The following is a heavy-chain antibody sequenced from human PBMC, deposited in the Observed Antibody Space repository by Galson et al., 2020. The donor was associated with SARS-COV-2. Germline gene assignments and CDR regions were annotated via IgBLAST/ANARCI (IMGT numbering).Heavy chain of an antibody. Sequence: GGSLRLSCAASGFTFSNAWMNWVRQAPGKGLEWVGRIKSKTDGGTTDYAAPVKGRFTISRDDSKNTLYLQMNSLKTEDTAVYYCTTSGGYSRSARQGVWGQGTTVTVSS. CDR2: IKSKTDGGTT. CDR3: TTSGGYSRSARQGV. V-gene: IGHV3-15*07. CDR1: GFTFSNAW. D-gene: IGHD6-13*01. J-gene: IGHJ6*02.